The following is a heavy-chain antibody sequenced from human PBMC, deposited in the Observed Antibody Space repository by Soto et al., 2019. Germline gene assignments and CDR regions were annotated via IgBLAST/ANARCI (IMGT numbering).Heavy chain of an antibody. CDR1: GFTFSNAW. J-gene: IGHJ4*02. CDR2: IKSKTDGGTT. CDR3: TTGPPYDFWSGYYWQFDY. Sequence: GGSLRLSCAASGFTFSNAWMNWVRQAPGKGLEWVGRIKSKTDGGTTDYAAPVKGRFTISRDDSKNTLYLQMNSLKTEDTAVYYCTTGPPYDFWSGYYWQFDYWGQGTLVTVSS. D-gene: IGHD3-3*01. V-gene: IGHV3-15*07.